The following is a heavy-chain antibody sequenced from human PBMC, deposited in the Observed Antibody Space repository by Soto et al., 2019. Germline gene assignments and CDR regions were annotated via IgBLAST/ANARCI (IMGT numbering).Heavy chain of an antibody. CDR1: GASISGSYYY. Sequence: SETLSLTCAVSGASISGSYYYWAWLRQSPGKGPEWIGSVFYTGFTSYNPSLESRVSVSVDTSKSQFSLKLSAVTAADTAVYYCAASQKGYNWNYFDHWGQGALVTVS. CDR3: AASQKGYNWNYFDH. CDR2: VFYTGFT. V-gene: IGHV4-39*01. J-gene: IGHJ4*02. D-gene: IGHD1-20*01.